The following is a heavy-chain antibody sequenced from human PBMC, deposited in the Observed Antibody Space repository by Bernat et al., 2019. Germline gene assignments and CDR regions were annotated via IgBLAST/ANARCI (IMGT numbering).Heavy chain of an antibody. J-gene: IGHJ4*02. V-gene: IGHV3-23*01. CDR2: ISGSGGST. CDR3: AKSRLILWSGYPFDY. D-gene: IGHD3-3*01. Sequence: EVQLLESGGGLVQPGGSLRLSCAASGFTFSSYAMSWVRQAPGKGLEWVSAISGSGGSTYYADSVKGRLTISRDNSKNTLYLQMNSLRAEDTAVYYCAKSRLILWSGYPFDYWGQGTLVTVSS. CDR1: GFTFSSYA.